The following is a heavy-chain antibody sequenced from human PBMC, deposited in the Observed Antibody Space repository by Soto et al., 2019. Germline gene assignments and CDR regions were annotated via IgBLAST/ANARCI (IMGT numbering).Heavy chain of an antibody. CDR2: INHSGST. V-gene: IGHV4-34*01. J-gene: IGHJ5*02. CDR1: GGSFSGYY. Sequence: SETLSLTCAFYGGSFSGYYWSLIRQPPGKGLEWIGEINHSGSTNYNPSLKSRVTISVDTSKNQFSLKLSSVTAADTAVYYCARGGHRNWFDPWGQGTLVTVSS. CDR3: ARGGHRNWFDP.